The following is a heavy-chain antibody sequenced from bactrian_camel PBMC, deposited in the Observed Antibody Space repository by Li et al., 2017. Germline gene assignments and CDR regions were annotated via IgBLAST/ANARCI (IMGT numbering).Heavy chain of an antibody. D-gene: IGHD8*01. CDR3: AASSRPTGLTLSVSTYNY. CDR2: FYVPMGTF. J-gene: IGHJ4*01. CDR1: GDISNINL. V-gene: IGHV3S53*01. Sequence: QLVESGGGLVQPGGSLSVSCAASGDISNINLWAWFHQAPGKEREGVASFYVPMGTFSYLQSVRGRFTISHDNTKKTVTLQMNGLKPEDAAVYYCAASSRPTGLTLSVSTYNYWGQGTQVTVS.